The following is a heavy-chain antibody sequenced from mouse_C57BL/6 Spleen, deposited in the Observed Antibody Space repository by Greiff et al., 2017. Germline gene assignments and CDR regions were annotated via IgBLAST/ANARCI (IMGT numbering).Heavy chain of an antibody. Sequence: EVKLMESGGGLVKPGGSLKLSCAASGFTFSDYGMHWVRQAPEKGLEWVAYISRGSSTIYYADTVKGRFTISRDNAKNTLFLQMTSLRSEDTAMYYCARQGCDDAMDYWGQGTSVTVSS. D-gene: IGHD2-13*01. J-gene: IGHJ4*01. CDR1: GFTFSDYG. V-gene: IGHV5-17*01. CDR3: ARQGCDDAMDY. CDR2: ISRGSSTI.